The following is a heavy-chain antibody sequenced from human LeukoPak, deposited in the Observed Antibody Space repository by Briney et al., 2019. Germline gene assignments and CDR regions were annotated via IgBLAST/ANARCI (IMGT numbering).Heavy chain of an antibody. CDR1: GDPISSYSDY. D-gene: IGHD5-12*01. Sequence: PSETLSLTCTVSGDPISSYSDYKWTWIRQPPGKGLEWIGYIYYSGSTNYNTSLKSRVTISVDTSKNQFSVKLTSVNAADTAVYYCAREYSAFDYWGQGSLVTVSS. V-gene: IGHV4-61*08. J-gene: IGHJ4*02. CDR2: IYYSGST. CDR3: AREYSAFDY.